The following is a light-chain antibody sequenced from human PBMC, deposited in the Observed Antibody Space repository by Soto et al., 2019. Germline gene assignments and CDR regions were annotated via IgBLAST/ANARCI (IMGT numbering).Light chain of an antibody. CDR3: SSHTSGDTRV. J-gene: IGLJ1*01. V-gene: IGLV2-14*01. CDR2: EVT. Sequence: QSVLTQPASVSGSPGQSIAISCTGTSSDVGGYDYVSWYQQHPDKAPKLIIYEVTKRPSGVSNRFSGSKSGNTASLTISGLQPDDEADYYCSSHTSGDTRVFGSVTKVTVL. CDR1: SSDVGGYDY.